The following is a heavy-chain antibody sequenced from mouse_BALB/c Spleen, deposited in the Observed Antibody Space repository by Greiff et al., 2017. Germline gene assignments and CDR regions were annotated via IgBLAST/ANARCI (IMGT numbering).Heavy chain of an antibody. CDR1: GFTFSSYA. CDR3: ARDGYYFDY. CDR2: ISSGGSYT. Sequence: DVKLQESGGGLVKPGGSLKLSCAASGFTFSSYAMSWVRQSPEKRLEWVAEISSGGSYTYYPDTVTGRFTISRDNAKNTLYLEMSSLRSEDTAMYYCARDGYYFDYWGQGTTLTVSS. V-gene: IGHV5-9-4*01. J-gene: IGHJ2*01.